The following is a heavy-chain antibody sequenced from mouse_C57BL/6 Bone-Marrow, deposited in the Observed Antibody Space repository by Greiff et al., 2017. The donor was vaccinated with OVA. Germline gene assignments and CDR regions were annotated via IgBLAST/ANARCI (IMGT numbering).Heavy chain of an antibody. V-gene: IGHV1-81*01. CDR2: IYPRSGNT. Sequence: QVQLKQSGAELARPGASVKLSCKASGYTFTSYGISWVKQRTGQGLEWIGEIYPRSGNTYYNEKFKGKATLNADKSSSTAYMELRSLTSEDSAVYFCAREYYGSSSWFAYWGQGTLVTVSA. D-gene: IGHD1-1*01. J-gene: IGHJ3*01. CDR1: GYTFTSYG. CDR3: AREYYGSSSWFAY.